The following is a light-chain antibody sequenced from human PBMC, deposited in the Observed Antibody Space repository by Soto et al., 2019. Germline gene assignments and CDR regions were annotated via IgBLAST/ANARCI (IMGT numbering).Light chain of an antibody. CDR2: DIS. CDR1: QTVSRN. V-gene: IGKV3-11*01. Sequence: EIVLTQSPGTLSLSPGERATLSCRASQTVSRNLAWYQQRPGQAPRLLIYDISNRAAGVPARFSGSGSGTDFTLTISSLEPEDFAVYYCQQRSNWPPNFGQGTRLEIK. J-gene: IGKJ5*01. CDR3: QQRSNWPPN.